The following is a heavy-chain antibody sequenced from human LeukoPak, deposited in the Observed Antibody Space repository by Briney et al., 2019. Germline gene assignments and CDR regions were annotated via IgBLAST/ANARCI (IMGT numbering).Heavy chain of an antibody. Sequence: GGSLRLSCAASGFTFSSYAMHWVRQAPGKGLEWVAVISYDGSNKYYADSVKGRFTISRDNAKNSLYLQMNSLRAEDTAVYYCASAPGYCSSTSCYDYYYMDVWGKGTTVTVSS. J-gene: IGHJ6*03. CDR3: ASAPGYCSSTSCYDYYYMDV. CDR1: GFTFSSYA. D-gene: IGHD2-2*01. CDR2: ISYDGSNK. V-gene: IGHV3-30-3*01.